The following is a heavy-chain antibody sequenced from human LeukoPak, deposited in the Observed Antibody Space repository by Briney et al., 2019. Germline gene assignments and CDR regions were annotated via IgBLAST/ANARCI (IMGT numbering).Heavy chain of an antibody. D-gene: IGHD6-13*01. J-gene: IGHJ6*04. CDR2: INWNGGST. CDR3: ARDYGYSSSGMDV. CDR1: GFTFDDYG. V-gene: IGHV3-20*01. Sequence: GGSLRLSCAASGFTFDDYGMSWVRQAPGKGLEWVSGINWNGGSTGYADSVKGRFTISRDNAKNSLYLQMNSLRAEGTALYHCARDYGYSSSGMDVWGKGTTVTVSS.